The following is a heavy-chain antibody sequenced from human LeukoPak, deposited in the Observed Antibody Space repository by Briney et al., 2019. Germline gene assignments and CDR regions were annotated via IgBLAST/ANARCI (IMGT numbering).Heavy chain of an antibody. CDR2: SSRGTTTT. CDR1: GFTFRHYS. J-gene: IGHJ4*02. CDR3: ATGLLGGYYAPLDY. D-gene: IGHD3-22*01. V-gene: IGHV3-48*02. Sequence: GGSLPLSCAASGFTFRHYSMHWVRPPPAKGLAGVSYSSRGTTTTYYADSVKGRFTISRDNAKNSLYLQMSSLRDEDTAVYYCATGLLGGYYAPLDYWGQGTLVTVSS.